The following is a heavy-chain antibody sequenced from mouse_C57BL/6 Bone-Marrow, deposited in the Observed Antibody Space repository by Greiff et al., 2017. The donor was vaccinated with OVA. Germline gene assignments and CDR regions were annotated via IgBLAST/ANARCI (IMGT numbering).Heavy chain of an antibody. CDR1: GYTFTSYW. D-gene: IGHD2-1*01. Sequence: VQLQQPGAELVKPGASVTLSCKASGYTFTSYWMHWVKQRPGQGLEWIGMIHPNSGSTNYNEKFKSKATLTVDKSSSTAYMQLSSLTSEDSAVYYCARRSYYGPFAYWGQGTLVTVSA. J-gene: IGHJ3*01. CDR3: ARRSYYGPFAY. CDR2: IHPNSGST. V-gene: IGHV1-64*01.